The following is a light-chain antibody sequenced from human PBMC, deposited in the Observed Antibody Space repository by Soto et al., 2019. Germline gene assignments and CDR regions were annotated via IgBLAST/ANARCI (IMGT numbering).Light chain of an antibody. CDR3: QQYNTFPYT. CDR2: DAS. CDR1: QSVSTW. V-gene: IGKV1-5*01. Sequence: DIQMTQSPSTLSASVGDRVTITCRASQSVSTWLAWYQQKPAKAPKILIHDASSLESGVPSRFSGSASGTEFTLIINSLQDEDFATYSCQQYNTFPYTFGQGTKVDIK. J-gene: IGKJ2*01.